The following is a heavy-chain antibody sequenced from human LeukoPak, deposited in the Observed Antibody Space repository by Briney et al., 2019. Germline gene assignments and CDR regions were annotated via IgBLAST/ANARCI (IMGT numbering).Heavy chain of an antibody. CDR2: IRSKTYRGTT. CDR3: TTDRSIGDY. J-gene: IGHJ4*02. Sequence: GGSLRLSCTASGFTFGDHAMSWVRQAPGKGLEWVGFIRSKTYRGTTEYAASVKGRFTISRDDSKNTLYLQMNSLKTEDTAVYYCTTDRSIGDYWGQGTLVTVSS. CDR1: GFTFGDHA. D-gene: IGHD3-10*01. V-gene: IGHV3-49*04.